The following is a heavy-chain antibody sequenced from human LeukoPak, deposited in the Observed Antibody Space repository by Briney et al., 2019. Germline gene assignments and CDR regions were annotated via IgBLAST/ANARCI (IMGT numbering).Heavy chain of an antibody. CDR2: ISSSSSYI. CDR1: GFTFSSYS. CDR3: AKGMESSWYEYTD. Sequence: GGSLRLSCAASGFTFSSYSMNWVRQAPGKGLEWVSSISSSSSYIYYADSMKGRFTISRDDSKDTLFLHMNSLRADDTAVYYCAKGMESSWYEYTDWGQGTLVTVSS. D-gene: IGHD6-19*01. J-gene: IGHJ4*02. V-gene: IGHV3-21*04.